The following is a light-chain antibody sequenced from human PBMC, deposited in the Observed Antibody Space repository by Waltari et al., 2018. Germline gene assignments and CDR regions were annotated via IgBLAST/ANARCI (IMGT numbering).Light chain of an antibody. CDR2: AAS. J-gene: IGKJ1*01. Sequence: IVLTHSPGTLSLSPGESSTPSCRASQSISRYLAWYQQKPGQAPRLLIYAASSRATGIPDRLSGSGSGTDFRLTISRLEPEDFAGYYCQKHERLPAIFGQGTKVEIK. V-gene: IGKV3-20*01. CDR1: QSISRY. CDR3: QKHERLPAI.